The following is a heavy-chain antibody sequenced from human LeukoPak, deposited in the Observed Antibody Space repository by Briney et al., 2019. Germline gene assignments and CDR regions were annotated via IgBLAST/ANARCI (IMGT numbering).Heavy chain of an antibody. CDR1: GFTVSSND. V-gene: IGHV3-53*04. Sequence: GGSLRLSCAASGFTVSSNDMSWVRQAPGKGLEWVSLIYAGGSASAYYADSVKGRFTGSGHDSKNTLDLQMNSLKPDDTAVYYCLRQGVGSPPRWGQGTLVTVSS. CDR3: LRQGVGSPPR. D-gene: IGHD1-26*01. J-gene: IGHJ4*02. CDR2: IYAGGSASA.